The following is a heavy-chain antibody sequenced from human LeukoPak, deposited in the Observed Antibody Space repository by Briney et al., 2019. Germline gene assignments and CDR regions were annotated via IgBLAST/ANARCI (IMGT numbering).Heavy chain of an antibody. Sequence: ASVEVSCKASGYTFTDYYIHWVRQAPGQGLEWMGWINPNSGGTKYAQNFQGRVTMTRDTSITTAYMELSRLRSGDTAVYYCARDSCSGGSCYSGQYYFDYWGQGTRVTVSS. D-gene: IGHD2-15*01. CDR1: GYTFTDYY. V-gene: IGHV1-2*02. CDR2: INPNSGGT. J-gene: IGHJ4*02. CDR3: ARDSCSGGSCYSGQYYFDY.